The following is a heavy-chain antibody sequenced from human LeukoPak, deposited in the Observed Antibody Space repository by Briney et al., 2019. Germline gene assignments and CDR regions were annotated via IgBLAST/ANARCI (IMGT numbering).Heavy chain of an antibody. Sequence: GGSLRLSCAASGFAFSNYAMSWVRQAPGKGLEWVSVFSGSGGNTYYADSVKGRFTISRDNSKNTLYLEMSSLRAEDTAVYYCAKRSSAAAGHFDSWGQGTLVSVSS. CDR2: FSGSGGNT. D-gene: IGHD6-13*01. CDR3: AKRSSAAAGHFDS. CDR1: GFAFSNYA. V-gene: IGHV3-23*01. J-gene: IGHJ4*02.